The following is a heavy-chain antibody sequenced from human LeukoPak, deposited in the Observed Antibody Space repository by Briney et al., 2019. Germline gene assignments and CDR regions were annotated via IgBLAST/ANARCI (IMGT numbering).Heavy chain of an antibody. CDR2: IYSGGST. CDR1: GLTVSNNY. V-gene: IGHV3-53*01. J-gene: IGHJ4*02. Sequence: GGSLRLSCAASGLTVSNNYMSWVRQAPGKGLEWVSVIYSGGSTYYADSVKVRFTISRDKSKNTIYLQMNNLRAEDTAVYYCARVRGGWFLDYWGQGTLVTVSS. D-gene: IGHD6-19*01. CDR3: ARVRGGWFLDY.